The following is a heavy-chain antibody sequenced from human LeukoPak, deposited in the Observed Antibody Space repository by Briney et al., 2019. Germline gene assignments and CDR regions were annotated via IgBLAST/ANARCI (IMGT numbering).Heavy chain of an antibody. CDR2: ISYDGSNK. V-gene: IGHV3-30*18. J-gene: IGHJ4*02. D-gene: IGHD3-10*01. CDR1: GFTFSSYG. Sequence: PGRSLRLSCAASGFTFSSYGMHWVRQAPGKGLEWVAVISYDGSNKYHADSVKGLFTISRDNSKNTLYLQMNSLRAEDTAVYYCAKAVGYYGSGNPVDYWGQGTLVTVSS. CDR3: AKAVGYYGSGNPVDY.